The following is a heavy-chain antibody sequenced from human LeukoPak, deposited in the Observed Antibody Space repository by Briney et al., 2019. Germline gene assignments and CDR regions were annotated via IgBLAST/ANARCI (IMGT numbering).Heavy chain of an antibody. V-gene: IGHV4-39*01. J-gene: IGHJ6*02. D-gene: IGHD1-26*01. Sequence: SETLSLTCTVSGVSISSSSYYWGWLRQPPGKGLEWIGSIYYSGSPYYNPALRSRVTISLDTSKNQFSLKLSSVTAADTAVYYCARLSGSYWFYYYYGMDVWGQGTTVTVSS. CDR3: ARLSGSYWFYYYYGMDV. CDR1: GVSISSSSYY. CDR2: IYYSGSP.